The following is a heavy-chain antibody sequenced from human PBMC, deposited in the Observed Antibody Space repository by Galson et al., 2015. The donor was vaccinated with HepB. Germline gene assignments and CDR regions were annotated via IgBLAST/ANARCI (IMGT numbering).Heavy chain of an antibody. J-gene: IGHJ4*02. CDR2: IQEDGRER. Sequence: SLRLSCAASGFTFRNSSMTWVRQAPGKGLEWVANIQEDGRERHYVDSVKARFTISRDNAKNSLFLQMNSLRVEDTAVYYCTRLQGDGYNFPFDYWGQGTLVTVSS. CDR3: TRLQGDGYNFPFDY. D-gene: IGHD5-24*01. CDR1: GFTFRNSS. V-gene: IGHV3-7*03.